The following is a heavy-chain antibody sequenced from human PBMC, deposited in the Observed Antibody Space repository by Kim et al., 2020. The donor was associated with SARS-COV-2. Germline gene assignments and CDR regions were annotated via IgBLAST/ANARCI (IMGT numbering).Heavy chain of an antibody. D-gene: IGHD3-22*01. CDR1: GFTFSSYS. J-gene: IGHJ3*02. Sequence: GGSLRLSCAASGFTFSSYSMNWVRQAPGKGLEWVSSISSSSSYIYYADSVKGRFTISRDNAKNSLYLQMNSLRAEDTAVYYCARDLDDSSGYYPDAFDIWGQGTMVTVSS. CDR3: ARDLDDSSGYYPDAFDI. V-gene: IGHV3-21*01. CDR2: ISSSSSYI.